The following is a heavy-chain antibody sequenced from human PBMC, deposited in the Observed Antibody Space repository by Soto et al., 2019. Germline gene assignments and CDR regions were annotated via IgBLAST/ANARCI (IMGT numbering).Heavy chain of an antibody. V-gene: IGHV3-21*01. Sequence: GGSLRLSCAASGFTFSSYSMNWVRQAPGKGLEWVSSISSSSSHIYYANPVKGRFTISRDNAKNSLYLQMNSLRAEDTAVYYCARAVTYYDFLNWFDPWGQGTLVTVSS. CDR2: ISSSSSHI. J-gene: IGHJ5*02. D-gene: IGHD3-3*01. CDR1: GFTFSSYS. CDR3: ARAVTYYDFLNWFDP.